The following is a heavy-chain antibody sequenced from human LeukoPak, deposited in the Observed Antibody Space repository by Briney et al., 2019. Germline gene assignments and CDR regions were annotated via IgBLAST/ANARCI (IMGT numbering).Heavy chain of an antibody. J-gene: IGHJ4*02. CDR1: GFTFRGYW. CDR3: AKDLAVAEVLDY. V-gene: IGHV3-74*01. CDR2: INSDGSST. Sequence: GGSLRLSCAASGFTFRGYWMHWVRQAPGKGLAWVSRINSDGSSTTYADSVKGRFTISRDNAKNTLYLQMNSLRAEDTAVYYCAKDLAVAEVLDYWGQGTLVTVSS. D-gene: IGHD6-19*01.